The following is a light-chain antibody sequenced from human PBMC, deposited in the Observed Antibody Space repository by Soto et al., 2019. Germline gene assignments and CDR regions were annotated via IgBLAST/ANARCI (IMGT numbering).Light chain of an antibody. CDR3: QQYGNWPLT. CDR2: GAS. Sequence: EILMTQSPATLSVSPGERATLSCRANQDVKIYLAWYQQKHGQAPRLLISGASTRATGIPARFSGSGSGTEFTLTISSLQSEDVAVYYCQQYGNWPLTFGGGTNVEIK. CDR1: QDVKIY. J-gene: IGKJ4*01. V-gene: IGKV3D-15*01.